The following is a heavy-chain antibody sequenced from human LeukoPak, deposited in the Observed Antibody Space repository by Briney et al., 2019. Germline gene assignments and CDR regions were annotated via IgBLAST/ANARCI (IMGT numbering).Heavy chain of an antibody. J-gene: IGHJ5*02. V-gene: IGHV4-61*01. CDR3: ARTDRYYDILTGYYSHNWFDP. CDR1: GGSVSSGSYY. Sequence: PSETLSLTCTVSGGSVSSGSYYWSWIRQPPGKGLEWIGYIYYSGSTNYNPSLKGRVTISVDTSKNQFSLKLSSVTAADTAVYYCARTDRYYDILTGYYSHNWFDPWGQGTLVTVSS. CDR2: IYYSGST. D-gene: IGHD3-9*01.